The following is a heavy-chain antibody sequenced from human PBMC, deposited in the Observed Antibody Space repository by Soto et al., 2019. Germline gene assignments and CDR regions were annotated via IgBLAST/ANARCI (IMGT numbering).Heavy chain of an antibody. D-gene: IGHD3-3*01. J-gene: IGHJ4*02. V-gene: IGHV4-59*12. Sequence: PSETLSLTCTVSGGSISSYYWSWIRQPPGKGLEWIGYSYYSGSTYYNPSLKSRVTISVDTSKNQFSLKLSSVTAADTAVYYCASSIADYDFWSGPPAYWGQGTLVTVSS. CDR3: ASSIADYDFWSGPPAY. CDR1: GGSISSYY. CDR2: SYYSGST.